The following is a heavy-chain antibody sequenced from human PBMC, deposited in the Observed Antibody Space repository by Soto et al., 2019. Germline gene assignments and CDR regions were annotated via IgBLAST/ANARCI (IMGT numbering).Heavy chain of an antibody. CDR3: ARGTNTRGSRGHFDY. V-gene: IGHV4-59*08. J-gene: IGHJ4*02. CDR2: IYYSGST. D-gene: IGHD1-1*01. Sequence: SETLSLTCTVSGGSISSHYWSWIRQPPGKGLEWIGYIYYSGSTNYNPSLKSRVTISVDTSKNQFSLKLSSVTAADTAVYYCARGTNTRGSRGHFDYWGQGTLVTVSS. CDR1: GGSISSHY.